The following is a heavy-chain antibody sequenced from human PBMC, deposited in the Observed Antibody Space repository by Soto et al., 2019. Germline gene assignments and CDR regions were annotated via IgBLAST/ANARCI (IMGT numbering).Heavy chain of an antibody. D-gene: IGHD3-22*01. J-gene: IGHJ5*02. CDR2: IYYSGST. CDR3: ARDQAYYDSSGYYSNWFDP. Sequence: SETLSLTCTVSGGSISSGGYYWGWIRQHPGKGLEWIGYIYYSGSTYYNPSLKRRVTISVDTSKNQFSLKLSSVTAADTAVYYCARDQAYYDSSGYYSNWFDPWGQGTRATVPS. V-gene: IGHV4-31*03. CDR1: GGSISSGGYY.